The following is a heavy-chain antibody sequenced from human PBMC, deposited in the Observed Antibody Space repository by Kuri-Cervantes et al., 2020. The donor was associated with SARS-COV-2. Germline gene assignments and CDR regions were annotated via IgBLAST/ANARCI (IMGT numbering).Heavy chain of an antibody. D-gene: IGHD4-17*01. Sequence: SQTLSLTCAVSGYSISSGYYWGWIRQPPGKGLEWIGSIYHSGSTYYNPSLESRVTISVDTSKNQFSLKLSSVTATDTAVYYCARRIDYGNCFDYWGQGTLVTVSS. CDR1: GYSISSGYY. CDR3: ARRIDYGNCFDY. J-gene: IGHJ4*02. V-gene: IGHV4-38-2*01. CDR2: IYHSGST.